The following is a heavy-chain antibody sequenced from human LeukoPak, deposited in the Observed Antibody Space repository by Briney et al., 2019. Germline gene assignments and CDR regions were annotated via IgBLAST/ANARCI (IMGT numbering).Heavy chain of an antibody. CDR1: GFTFSSYV. CDR2: ISYDGSNK. V-gene: IGHV3-30-3*01. J-gene: IGHJ4*02. CDR3: ARDFEGITIFGAPFR. D-gene: IGHD3-3*01. Sequence: SCKASGFTFSSYVMHWVRQAPGKGLEWVAVISYDGSNKYYADSVKGRFTISRDNSKNTLYLQMNSLRAEDTAVYYCARDFEGITIFGAPFRWGQGTLVTVSS.